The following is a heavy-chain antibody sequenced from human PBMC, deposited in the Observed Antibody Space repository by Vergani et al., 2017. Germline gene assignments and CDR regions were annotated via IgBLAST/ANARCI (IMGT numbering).Heavy chain of an antibody. V-gene: IGHV3-23*01. Sequence: EVQLLESGGNLVQPGGSLRLSCAASGFTFTNFAMTWVRQAPGEGLEWVSGISGSGGFTYYADSVKGRFTISRDNSKNTMFLQMNNLRAEDTAVYYCAKGIDFWSGCLDYWGQGTLVTVSS. CDR2: ISGSGGFT. CDR1: GFTFTNFA. J-gene: IGHJ4*02. D-gene: IGHD3-3*01. CDR3: AKGIDFWSGCLDY.